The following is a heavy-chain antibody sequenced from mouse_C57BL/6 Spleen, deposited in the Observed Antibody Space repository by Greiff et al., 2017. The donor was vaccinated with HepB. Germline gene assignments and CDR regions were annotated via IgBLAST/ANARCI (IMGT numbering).Heavy chain of an antibody. J-gene: IGHJ4*01. CDR3: ARSGKRGYYAMDY. Sequence: VQLQQSGPELVKPGASVKISCKASGYTFTDYYMNWVKQSHGKSLEWIGDINPNNGGTSYNQKFKGKATLTVDKSSSTAYMELRSQTSEDSAVYYCARSGKRGYYAMDYWGQGTSVTVSS. CDR1: GYTFTDYY. CDR2: INPNNGGT. V-gene: IGHV1-26*01.